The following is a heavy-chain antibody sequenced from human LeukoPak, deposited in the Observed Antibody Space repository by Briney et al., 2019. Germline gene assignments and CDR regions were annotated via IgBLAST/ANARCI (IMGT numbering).Heavy chain of an antibody. CDR2: INPNSGGT. D-gene: IGHD1-1*01. CDR3: ARVPRIATSFDY. Sequence: ASVKVSCKASGYTFTGYYMHWVRQAPGQGLEWMGWINPNSGGTNYAQKFQGRVTMTRDTSISTAYMELGRLRSDDTAVYYCARVPRIATSFDYWGQGTLVTVSS. CDR1: GYTFTGYY. V-gene: IGHV1-2*02. J-gene: IGHJ4*02.